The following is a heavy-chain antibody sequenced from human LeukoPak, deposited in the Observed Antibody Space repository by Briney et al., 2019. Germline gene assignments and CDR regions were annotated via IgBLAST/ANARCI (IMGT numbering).Heavy chain of an antibody. D-gene: IGHD4-17*01. Sequence: PGRSLRLSCAASGFTFDDYAMHWVRQAPGKGLEWVSGISWNSGSIGYADSVKGRFTISRDNAKNSLYLQMNSLRAEDTALYYCAKDEEGDYGDYRFDPWGQGTLVTVS. CDR3: AKDEEGDYGDYRFDP. CDR2: ISWNSGSI. CDR1: GFTFDDYA. J-gene: IGHJ5*02. V-gene: IGHV3-9*01.